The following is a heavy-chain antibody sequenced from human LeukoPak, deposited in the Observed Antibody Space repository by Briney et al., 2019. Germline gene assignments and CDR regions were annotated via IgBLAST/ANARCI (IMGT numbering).Heavy chain of an antibody. CDR2: IKQDGSEK. CDR3: ARDQTAPITMVRGAWGSGDYYYYYYMDV. D-gene: IGHD3-10*01. Sequence: GGSLRLSCAASGFTFSSYWMSWVRQAPGKGLEWVANIKQDGSEKYYVDSVKGRFTISRDNAKNSLYLRMNSLRAEDTAVYYCARDQTAPITMVRGAWGSGDYYYYYYMDVWGKGTTVTISS. V-gene: IGHV3-7*01. CDR1: GFTFSSYW. J-gene: IGHJ6*03.